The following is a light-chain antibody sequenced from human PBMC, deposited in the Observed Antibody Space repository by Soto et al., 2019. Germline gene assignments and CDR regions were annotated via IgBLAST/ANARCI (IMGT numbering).Light chain of an antibody. Sequence: EIVMTQSPATLSVSPGERATLSCRASQSVSSNLAWYQQKPGQAPRLLIYGASTRATGIPARFSGSGSGTEFTLTISSLQSEDFAVYYCQQYYNWPPLTFGGGTKVEIQ. CDR1: QSVSSN. CDR2: GAS. J-gene: IGKJ4*01. CDR3: QQYYNWPPLT. V-gene: IGKV3-15*01.